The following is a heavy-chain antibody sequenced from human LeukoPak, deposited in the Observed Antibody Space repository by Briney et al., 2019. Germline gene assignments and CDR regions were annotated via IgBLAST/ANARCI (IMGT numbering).Heavy chain of an antibody. CDR3: AKDPGYDFWSAYYTDY. D-gene: IGHD3-3*01. J-gene: IGHJ4*02. V-gene: IGHV3-30*02. Sequence: GRSLRLSCAASGFTFSSYAMHWVRQAPGKGLEWVSFIRYDGGNKYYVDSVKGRFTISRDNSKNTLYLQMNSLRAEDTALYYCAKDPGYDFWSAYYTDYWGQGTLVTVSS. CDR1: GFTFSSYA. CDR2: IRYDGGNK.